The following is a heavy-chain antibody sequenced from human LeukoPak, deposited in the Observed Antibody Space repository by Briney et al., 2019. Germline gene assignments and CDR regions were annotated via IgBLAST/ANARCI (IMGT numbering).Heavy chain of an antibody. J-gene: IGHJ3*02. CDR3: AREGGAMIVDAFDI. D-gene: IGHD3-22*01. CDR1: GGSFSGDF. CDR2: INHGGST. V-gene: IGHV4-34*01. Sequence: SETLSLTCAVNGGSFSGDFWSWIRQSPGKGLEWIGEINHGGSTTYNPSLQSRVTMSVDTSTNQISLEMTSVTAADTAVYYCAREGGAMIVDAFDIWGQGTMVTVSS.